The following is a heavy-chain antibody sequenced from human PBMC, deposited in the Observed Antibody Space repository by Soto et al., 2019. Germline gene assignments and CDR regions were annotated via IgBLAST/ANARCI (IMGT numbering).Heavy chain of an antibody. CDR2: IYPGDSDT. Sequence: PXESLKISCKGSGYSFTSYWIGWVRQMPGKGLEWMGIIYPGDSDTRYSPSFQGQVTISADKSISTAYLQWSSLKASDTAMYYCASCHYDILTGYCSFDYWGQGTLVTVSS. CDR1: GYSFTSYW. V-gene: IGHV5-51*01. J-gene: IGHJ4*02. D-gene: IGHD3-9*01. CDR3: ASCHYDILTGYCSFDY.